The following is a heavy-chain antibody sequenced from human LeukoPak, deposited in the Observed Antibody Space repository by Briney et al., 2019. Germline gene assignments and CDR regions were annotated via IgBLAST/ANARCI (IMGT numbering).Heavy chain of an antibody. CDR3: ARDRSYGGSYFDY. D-gene: IGHD1-26*01. Sequence: PSETLSLTCTVSGGSISSSSYYWGWIRQPPGKGLEWIGSIYYSGSTYYNPSLKSRVTISVDTSKNQFSLKLSSVTAADTAVYYCARDRSYGGSYFDYWGQGTLVTVSS. CDR2: IYYSGST. J-gene: IGHJ4*02. CDR1: GGSISSSSYY. V-gene: IGHV4-39*07.